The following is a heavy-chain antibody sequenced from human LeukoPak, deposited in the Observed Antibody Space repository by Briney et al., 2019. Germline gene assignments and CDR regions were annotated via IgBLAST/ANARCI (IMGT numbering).Heavy chain of an antibody. CDR3: AKKSRGSGSYYGYY. CDR2: ISGSGGTT. Sequence: GGSLRLSCAASGFTFSSYTMSWVRQAPGKGLEWVAAISGSGGTTYYADSVKGRFTISRDNSKNTLYLQMNSLRAEDTAVYYCAKKSRGSGSYYGYYWGQGILVTVSS. J-gene: IGHJ4*02. CDR1: GFTFSSYT. V-gene: IGHV3-23*01. D-gene: IGHD3-10*01.